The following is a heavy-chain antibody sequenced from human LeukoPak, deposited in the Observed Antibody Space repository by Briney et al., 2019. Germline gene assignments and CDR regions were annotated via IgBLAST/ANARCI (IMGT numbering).Heavy chain of an antibody. CDR2: IYYSGST. D-gene: IGHD3-10*01. CDR1: GGSISSSSYY. Sequence: SETLSLTCTVSGGSISSSSYYWGWIRQPPGKGLEWIGSIYYSGSTYYNPSLKSRVTISVDTSKNQFSLKLSSVTAADTAVYYCARGNGSGSRKYNWFDPWGQGTLVTVSS. CDR3: ARGNGSGSRKYNWFDP. V-gene: IGHV4-39*07. J-gene: IGHJ5*02.